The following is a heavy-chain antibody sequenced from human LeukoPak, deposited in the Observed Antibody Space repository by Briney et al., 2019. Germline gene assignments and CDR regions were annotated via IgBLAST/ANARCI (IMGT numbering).Heavy chain of an antibody. D-gene: IGHD1-1*01. Sequence: GGSLRLSCAASGFTFSSYWMSWVRQAPGKGLEWVANIKKDGSEKYSVDSVKGRFTISRDNAKKSLYLQMNSLRAEDMAVYYCARESPGTTVFDYWGQGTLVTVSS. CDR3: ARESPGTTVFDY. CDR2: IKKDGSEK. J-gene: IGHJ4*02. V-gene: IGHV3-7*01. CDR1: GFTFSSYW.